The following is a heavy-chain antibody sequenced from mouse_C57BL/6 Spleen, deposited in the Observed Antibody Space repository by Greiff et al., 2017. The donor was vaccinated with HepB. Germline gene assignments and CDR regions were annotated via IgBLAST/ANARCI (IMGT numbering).Heavy chain of an antibody. CDR1: GYTFTSYW. CDR2: IDPSDSAT. V-gene: IGHV1-52*01. CDR3: ARSKAGLAWFAY. J-gene: IGHJ3*01. Sequence: QVQLQQPGAELVRPGSSVKLSCKASGYTFTSYWMHWVKQRPRQGLEWIGNIDPSDSATNYNQKFKDKATLTVDKSSSTAYMQLSSLTSEDSAVYYCARSKAGLAWFAYWGQGTLVTVSA. D-gene: IGHD3-2*02.